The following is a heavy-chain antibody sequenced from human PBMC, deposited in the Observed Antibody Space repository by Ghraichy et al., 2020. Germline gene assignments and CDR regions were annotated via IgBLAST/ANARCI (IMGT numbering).Heavy chain of an antibody. V-gene: IGHV3-74*01. CDR1: GFTFSSYW. Sequence: GESLNISCAASGFTFSSYWMHWVRQAPGKGLVWVSRINSDGSTTTYADSVKGRFTISRDNARNTLYLQMNSLRAEDTAVYYCARHRAGYCSGTSCYVPFDYWGQGTLVTVSS. CDR2: INSDGSTT. J-gene: IGHJ4*02. CDR3: ARHRAGYCSGTSCYVPFDY. D-gene: IGHD2-2*01.